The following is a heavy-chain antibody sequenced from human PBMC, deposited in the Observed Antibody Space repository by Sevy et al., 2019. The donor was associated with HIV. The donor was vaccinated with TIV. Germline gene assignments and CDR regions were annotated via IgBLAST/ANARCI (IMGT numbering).Heavy chain of an antibody. D-gene: IGHD1-7*01. CDR1: GDSVSSSSAA. Sequence: SQTLSLTCAISGDSVSSSSAAWNWFRQSPSRGLEWLGRTYYRSKWYSDYEVSVKGRVTINPDTSKNQFSLHLGSVTPEDTAVYFCARGDELNYYYYGMDVWGQGTTVTVSS. CDR3: ARGDELNYYYYGMDV. V-gene: IGHV6-1*01. CDR2: TYYRSKWYS. J-gene: IGHJ6*02.